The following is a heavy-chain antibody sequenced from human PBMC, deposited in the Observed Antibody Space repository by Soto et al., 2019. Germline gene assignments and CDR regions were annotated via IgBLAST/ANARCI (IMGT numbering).Heavy chain of an antibody. Sequence: ASVKVSCEVSGYTFTGYYMHWARQAPGKGLEWMGWINPNSGGTNYAQKFQDRVTMTRDTSISTVYMELSRLRSEDTALYYCARGGLMGGVSDFDLWGQGTMVTVSS. CDR2: INPNSGGT. J-gene: IGHJ3*01. CDR1: GYTFTGYY. CDR3: ARGGLMGGVSDFDL. V-gene: IGHV1-2*02. D-gene: IGHD3-16*01.